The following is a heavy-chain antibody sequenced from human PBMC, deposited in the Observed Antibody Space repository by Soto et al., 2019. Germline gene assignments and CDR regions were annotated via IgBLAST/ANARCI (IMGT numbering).Heavy chain of an antibody. CDR2: IKSKTDGGTT. Sequence: GGSLRLSCAASGFTFSDAWMNWVRQTPGKGLEWVGLIKSKTDGGTTDYAAPVKGRFTISRDDSKNTLYLQMNGLKTEDTALYYCTNDGFSYSGWFYSDDWGQGTLVTVSS. CDR3: TNDGFSYSGWFYSDD. CDR1: GFTFSDAW. V-gene: IGHV3-15*07. J-gene: IGHJ4*02. D-gene: IGHD6-19*01.